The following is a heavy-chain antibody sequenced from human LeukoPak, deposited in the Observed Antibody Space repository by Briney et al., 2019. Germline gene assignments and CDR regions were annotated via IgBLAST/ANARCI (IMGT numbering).Heavy chain of an antibody. V-gene: IGHV4-39*01. Sequence: SETLSLTCSVSSGSIRDKYYWGWIRQPPGKGLEWIASQYYGSHTYYTPSLESRVTISLDASRNQFSLQLRSVTAADTAVYYCARHWGHNYYYGLGVWGQGTSVIVAS. CDR2: QYYGSHT. CDR3: ARHWGHNYYYGLGV. CDR1: SGSIRDKYY. D-gene: IGHD3-16*01. J-gene: IGHJ6*02.